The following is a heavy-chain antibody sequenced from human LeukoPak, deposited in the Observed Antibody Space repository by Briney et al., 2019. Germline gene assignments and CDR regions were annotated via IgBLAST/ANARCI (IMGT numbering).Heavy chain of an antibody. D-gene: IGHD6-13*01. Sequence: PSETLSLTCPVSGGSISSSSYYWGWIRQPPGKGLEWIGSIYYSGSTYYNPSLKSRVTISVDTSKNQFSLKLSSVTAADTAVYYCARPNAGTFDYWGQGTLVTVSS. CDR1: GGSISSSSYY. CDR3: ARPNAGTFDY. V-gene: IGHV4-39*01. CDR2: IYYSGST. J-gene: IGHJ4*02.